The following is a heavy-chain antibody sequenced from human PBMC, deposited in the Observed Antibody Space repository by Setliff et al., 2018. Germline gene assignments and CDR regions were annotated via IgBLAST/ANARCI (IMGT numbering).Heavy chain of an antibody. D-gene: IGHD3-22*01. V-gene: IGHV4-34*01. J-gene: IGHJ3*02. CDR2: INQSGST. CDR3: ARVTTYYYDSSGYYSTYPHDAFDI. CDR1: AGSLSDYY. Sequence: SETLSLTCGGYAGSLSDYYWSWIRQPPGKGLEWIGEINQSGSTTYNPSLKGRVTISVDTSKNQFSLKLSSVTAADTAVYYCARVTTYYYDSSGYYSTYPHDAFDIWGQGTMVTVSS.